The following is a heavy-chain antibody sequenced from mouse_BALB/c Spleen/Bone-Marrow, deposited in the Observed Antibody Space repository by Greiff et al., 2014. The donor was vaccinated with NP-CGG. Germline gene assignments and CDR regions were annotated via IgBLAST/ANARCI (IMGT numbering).Heavy chain of an antibody. CDR3: ARSRTGTYFDY. Sequence: QVQLQQSGAELAKPGASVKMSCKASGYTFTSYWMHWVKQRPGQGLEWIGYINPSTGYTEYNQKFKDKATLTADKSSSTAYMQLSGLTSEDSAVYYCARSRTGTYFDYWGQGTTPTVSS. D-gene: IGHD4-1*01. V-gene: IGHV1-7*01. J-gene: IGHJ2*01. CDR1: GYTFTSYW. CDR2: INPSTGYT.